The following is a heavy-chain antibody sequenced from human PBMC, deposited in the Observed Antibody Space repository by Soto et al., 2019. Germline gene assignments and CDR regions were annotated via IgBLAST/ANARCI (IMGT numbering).Heavy chain of an antibody. D-gene: IGHD3-10*01. Sequence: QVQLQQWGAGLLKPSETLSLTCAVYGGSFSGYYWSWIRQPPGKGLEWIGEINHSGSTNYNPSLKSRVTISVDTSKNQFSLKLSSVTAADTAVYYCARGSRNYYGSREGFGYWGQGTLVTVSS. V-gene: IGHV4-34*01. CDR3: ARGSRNYYGSREGFGY. CDR2: INHSGST. J-gene: IGHJ4*02. CDR1: GGSFSGYY.